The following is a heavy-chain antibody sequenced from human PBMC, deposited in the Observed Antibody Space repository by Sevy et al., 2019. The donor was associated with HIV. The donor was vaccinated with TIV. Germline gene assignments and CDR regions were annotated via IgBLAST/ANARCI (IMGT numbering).Heavy chain of an antibody. CDR2: IKQDGSEK. CDR1: EFTFSYYW. J-gene: IGHJ6*02. Sequence: GGSLRLSCAASEFTFSYYWMTWVRQAPGKGLEWVANIKQDGSEKYYVDSVKGRFTISRDNAKNSLYLQMNSLRAEDTAMYYCGRRDFYSSSPAGMDVWGQGTTVTVSS. CDR3: GRRDFYSSSPAGMDV. D-gene: IGHD3-22*01. V-gene: IGHV3-7*03.